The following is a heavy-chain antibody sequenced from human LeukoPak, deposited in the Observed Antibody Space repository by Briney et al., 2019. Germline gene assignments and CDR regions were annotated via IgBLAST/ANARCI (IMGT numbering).Heavy chain of an antibody. J-gene: IGHJ4*02. CDR1: GYSFTSFW. Sequence: GESLKIFCRGSGYSFTSFWISWVRQMPGQGVEWRGRIDPSDSYHNYRPSFQGHVTISADKSISTAYLQWSSLKASDTAMYYCARLPVVYWGQGALATVSS. CDR3: ARLPVVY. CDR2: IDPSDSYH. V-gene: IGHV5-10-1*01.